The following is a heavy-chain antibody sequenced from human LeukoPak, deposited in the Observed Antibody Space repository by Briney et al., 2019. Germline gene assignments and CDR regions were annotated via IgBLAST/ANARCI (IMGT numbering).Heavy chain of an antibody. J-gene: IGHJ4*02. CDR3: ATDPELAMVRGVPALGY. Sequence: EASVKVSCKASGYTFTSYYMHWVRQAPGQGLEWMGIINPSGGSTSYAQKFQGRVTMTEDTSTDTAYMELSSLRSEDTAVYYCATDPELAMVRGVPALGYWGQGTLVTVSS. CDR1: GYTFTSYY. V-gene: IGHV1-46*01. CDR2: INPSGGST. D-gene: IGHD3-10*01.